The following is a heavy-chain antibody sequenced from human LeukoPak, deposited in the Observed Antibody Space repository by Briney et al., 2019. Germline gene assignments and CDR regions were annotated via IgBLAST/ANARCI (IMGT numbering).Heavy chain of an antibody. CDR2: IYHSGST. D-gene: IGHD1-26*01. V-gene: IGHV4-38-2*02. CDR1: GYSISSGYY. Sequence: PSETLSLTCTVSGYSISSGYYWGWIRQPPGKGLEWIGSIYHSGSTYYNPSLKSRVTISVDTSKNQFSLKLSSVTAADTAVYYCARVVGATGMAAFDIWGQGTMVTVSS. J-gene: IGHJ3*02. CDR3: ARVVGATGMAAFDI.